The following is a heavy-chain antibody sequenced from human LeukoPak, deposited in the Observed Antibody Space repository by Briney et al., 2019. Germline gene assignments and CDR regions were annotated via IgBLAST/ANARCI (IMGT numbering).Heavy chain of an antibody. CDR2: IYYSGST. J-gene: IGHJ5*02. V-gene: IGHV4-39*07. D-gene: IGHD6-19*01. Sequence: SETLSLTCTVSGGSISSYYWSWIRQPPGKGLEWIGSIYYSGSTYYNPSLKSRVTISVDTSKNQFSLKLSSVTAADTAVYYCAGDPGIAVAGTVFNWFDPWGQGTLVTVSS. CDR1: GGSISSYY. CDR3: AGDPGIAVAGTVFNWFDP.